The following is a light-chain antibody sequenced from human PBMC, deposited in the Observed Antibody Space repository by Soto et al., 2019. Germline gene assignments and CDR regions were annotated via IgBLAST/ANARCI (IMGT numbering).Light chain of an antibody. J-gene: IGLJ1*01. CDR1: SSNIGAGYD. CDR2: GNS. Sequence: QSVLTQPPSVSEAPGQRVTISCTGSSSNIGAGYDVHWYQQLPGTAPKLLIYGNSNRPSGVPDRFSGSKSGTSASLAITGLQAEDEADYYCQSYDSSLRGVFGTGTKVTVL. V-gene: IGLV1-40*01. CDR3: QSYDSSLRGV.